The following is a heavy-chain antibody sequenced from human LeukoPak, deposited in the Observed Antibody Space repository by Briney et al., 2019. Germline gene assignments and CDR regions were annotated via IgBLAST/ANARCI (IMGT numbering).Heavy chain of an antibody. CDR3: TRERDYYDNSGYYYSYFDS. V-gene: IGHV4-31*03. J-gene: IGHJ4*02. CDR2: ISKTGKT. CDR1: GGSTSSGSYY. D-gene: IGHD3-22*01. Sequence: SETLSLTCTVSGGSTSSGSYYWTWIRQDPGKGLEWIGYISKTGKTFSNLSLKSRVTISVDTSKNQFSLKLTSVTAADTAVYFCTRERDYYDNSGYYYSYFDSWGQGTLVTVSS.